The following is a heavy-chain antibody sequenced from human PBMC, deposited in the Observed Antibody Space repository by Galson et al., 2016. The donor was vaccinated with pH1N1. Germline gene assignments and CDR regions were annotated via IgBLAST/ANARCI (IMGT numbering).Heavy chain of an antibody. Sequence: QSGAEVKKPGESLKISCKGSGYSFTRYWIGWVRQMPGKGLEWMGIIFPGDSDTRYSPSFQGQVTISADKSISTAYLQWSSLMASDTAMYYCARHSGDGYRYGSERYFDYWGQGTLVTVSS. CDR3: ARHSGDGYRYGSERYFDY. V-gene: IGHV5-51*01. J-gene: IGHJ4*02. CDR1: GYSFTRYW. D-gene: IGHD5-18*01. CDR2: IFPGDSDT.